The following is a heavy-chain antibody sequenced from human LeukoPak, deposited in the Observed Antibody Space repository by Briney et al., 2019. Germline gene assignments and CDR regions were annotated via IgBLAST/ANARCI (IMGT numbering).Heavy chain of an antibody. CDR2: ISYDGSNK. Sequence: GRSLRLSCAASGFTFSSYAMHWVRQAPGKGLEWVAVISYDGSNKYYADSVKGRFTISRDNSKNTLYLQMNSLRAEDTAVYYCARGIAVAGTGYFDYWGQGTLVTVSS. D-gene: IGHD6-19*01. CDR3: ARGIAVAGTGYFDY. V-gene: IGHV3-30*01. J-gene: IGHJ4*02. CDR1: GFTFSSYA.